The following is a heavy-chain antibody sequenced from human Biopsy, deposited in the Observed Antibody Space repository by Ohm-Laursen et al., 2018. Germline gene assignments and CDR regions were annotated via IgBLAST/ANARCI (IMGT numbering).Heavy chain of an antibody. CDR2: FAPENGRI. J-gene: IGHJ4*02. D-gene: IGHD1-1*01. CDR1: GYSLTELS. CDR3: AADINVWNVNY. V-gene: IGHV1-24*01. Sequence: SSVKVSCKVSGYSLTELSMHRVRQAPGQGLEWMGGFAPENGRIVYSQKFQGRVTMTEDTSTSTAYMEVWRLRSDDTAVYYCAADINVWNVNYWGQGTQVIVSS.